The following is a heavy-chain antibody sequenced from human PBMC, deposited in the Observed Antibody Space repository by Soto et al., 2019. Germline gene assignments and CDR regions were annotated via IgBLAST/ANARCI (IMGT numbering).Heavy chain of an antibody. V-gene: IGHV4-61*01. CDR1: WGNLRRGSCR. Sequence: HPSTVFWGNLRRGSCRRVLNQTAPREGAEGIGHIYYSGSSNYNPSLKSRVTISVDTSKNQFSLKLSSVTAADTAVYYCARVLLHSSSWYRGHYYYGMDVWGQGTTVTVSS. CDR3: ARVLLHSSSWYRGHYYYGMDV. D-gene: IGHD6-13*01. CDR2: IYYSGSS. J-gene: IGHJ6*02.